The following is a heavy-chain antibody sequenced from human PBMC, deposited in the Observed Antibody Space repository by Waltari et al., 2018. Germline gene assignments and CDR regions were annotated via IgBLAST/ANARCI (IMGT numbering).Heavy chain of an antibody. V-gene: IGHV1-69-2*01. CDR1: GYTFTDYY. CDR3: ARGSGYSYGYVY. Sequence: EVQLVQSGAEVKKPGATVKISCKASGYTFTDYYMHWVQQAPGKGLEWMGRVDPEDGETIYAEKFQGRVTITTDESTSTAYMELSSLRSEDTAVYYCARGSGYSYGYVYWGQGTLVTVSS. J-gene: IGHJ4*02. CDR2: VDPEDGET. D-gene: IGHD5-18*01.